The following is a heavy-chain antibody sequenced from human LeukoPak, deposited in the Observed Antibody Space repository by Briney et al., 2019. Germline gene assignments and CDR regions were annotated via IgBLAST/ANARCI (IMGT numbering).Heavy chain of an antibody. Sequence: ASVKVSCKASGYTFTSYAMNWVRQAPGQGLEWMGWINTNTGNPTYAQGFTGRFVFSLDTSVSTACLQISSLKAEGTAVYYCAREAYSSAYYFDYWGQGTLVTVSS. CDR1: GYTFTSYA. J-gene: IGHJ4*02. CDR3: AREAYSSAYYFDY. D-gene: IGHD5-18*01. V-gene: IGHV7-4-1*02. CDR2: INTNTGNP.